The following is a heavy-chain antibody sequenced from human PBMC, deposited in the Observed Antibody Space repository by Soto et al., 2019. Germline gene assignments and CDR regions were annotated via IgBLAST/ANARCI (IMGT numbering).Heavy chain of an antibody. CDR1: GGSISSSSYY. D-gene: IGHD3-10*01. J-gene: IGHJ4*02. CDR3: ARHEVAWFGELLLVWYFDY. CDR2: IYYSGST. Sequence: PSETLSLTCTVSGGSISSSSYYWGWIRQPPGKGLEWIGYIYYSGSTNYNPSLKSRVTISVDTSKNQFSLKLSSVTAADTAVYYCARHEVAWFGELLLVWYFDYWGQGTLVTVSS. V-gene: IGHV4-61*05.